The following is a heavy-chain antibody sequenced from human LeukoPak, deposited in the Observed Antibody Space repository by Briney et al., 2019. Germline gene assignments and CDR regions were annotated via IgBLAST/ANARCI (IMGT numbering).Heavy chain of an antibody. J-gene: IGHJ5*02. CDR3: ASAQLEDAFDT. D-gene: IGHD1-1*01. Sequence: GGSLRLSCAASGFTFSSYSMNWVRQAPGKGLEWVSYISISSSTIYYADSVKGRFTISRDNAKNSLYLQMNSLRAEDTAVYYCASAQLEDAFDTWGQGTLVTVSS. V-gene: IGHV3-48*01. CDR1: GFTFSSYS. CDR2: ISISSSTI.